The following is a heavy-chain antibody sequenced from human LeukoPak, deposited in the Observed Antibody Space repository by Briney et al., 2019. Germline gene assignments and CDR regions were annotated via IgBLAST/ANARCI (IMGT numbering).Heavy chain of an antibody. Sequence: GWSVRVSCPSCRLTLDQYDMHELRQAPAKDVDGVAGISWKTSCIGYADSVKGRFTISRDNSKNTLYLQMNSLRAEDTAVYYCASQIIGGYSYGYDYWGQGTLVTVSS. V-gene: IGHV3-9*01. J-gene: IGHJ4*02. D-gene: IGHD5-18*01. CDR3: ASQIIGGYSYGYDY. CDR1: RLTLDQYD. CDR2: ISWKTSCI.